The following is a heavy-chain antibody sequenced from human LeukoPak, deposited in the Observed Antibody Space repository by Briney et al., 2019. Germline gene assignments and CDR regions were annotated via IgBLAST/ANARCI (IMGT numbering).Heavy chain of an antibody. D-gene: IGHD3-3*01. CDR3: ARGWVEDDFWSGYTRTGDDAFDI. CDR2: MNPNSGNT. V-gene: IGHV1-8*01. J-gene: IGHJ3*02. CDR1: GYTFTSYD. Sequence: ASVKVSCKASGYTFTSYDINWVRQATGQGLEWMGWMNPNSGNTGYAQKFQGRVTITADKSTSTAYMELSSLRSEDTAVYYCARGWVEDDFWSGYTRTGDDAFDIWGQGTMVTVSS.